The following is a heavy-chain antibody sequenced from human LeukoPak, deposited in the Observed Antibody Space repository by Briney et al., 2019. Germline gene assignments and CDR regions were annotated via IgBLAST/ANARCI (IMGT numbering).Heavy chain of an antibody. J-gene: IGHJ5*02. Sequence: WIRQPPGKGLEWIGSIYYSGSTYYNPSLKSRVTISVDTSKNQFSLKLSSVTAADTAVYYCARHPYSSSPWFDPWGQGTLVTVSS. V-gene: IGHV4-39*01. CDR2: IYYSGST. CDR3: ARHPYSSSPWFDP. D-gene: IGHD6-6*01.